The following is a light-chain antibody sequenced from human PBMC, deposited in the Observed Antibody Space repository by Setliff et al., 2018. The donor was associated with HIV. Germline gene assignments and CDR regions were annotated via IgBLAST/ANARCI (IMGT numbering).Light chain of an antibody. CDR2: DVT. CDR1: TSDIGSYNY. V-gene: IGLV2-14*03. J-gene: IGLJ1*01. CDR3: SSYTSRTPLYV. Sequence: QSALAQPASVSGSAGQSITISCTGTTSDIGSYNYVSWYQQHPGKAPKLMISDVTNRPSGVSNRFSGSKSGNTASLTISGLQAEDEADYYCSSYTSRTPLYVFGTGTKVTVL.